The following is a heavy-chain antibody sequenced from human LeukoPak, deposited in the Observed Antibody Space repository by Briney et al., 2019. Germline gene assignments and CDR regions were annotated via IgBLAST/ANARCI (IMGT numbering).Heavy chain of an antibody. Sequence: GGSLRLSCAASGFTLSSYAMNWVRQAPGKGLEWVSAFSGTDGSTFYADSVKGRFTIFRGNAKNSLFLQTDSLRDEDTAVYYCARSGYSGYEFDHWGQGTRVTVSS. CDR1: GFTLSSYA. D-gene: IGHD5-12*01. CDR3: ARSGYSGYEFDH. CDR2: FSGTDGST. V-gene: IGHV3-23*01. J-gene: IGHJ4*02.